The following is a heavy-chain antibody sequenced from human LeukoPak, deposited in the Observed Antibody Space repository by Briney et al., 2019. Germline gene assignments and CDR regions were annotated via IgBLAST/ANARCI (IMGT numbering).Heavy chain of an antibody. CDR1: GGSITQTNY. D-gene: IGHD6-19*01. CDR2: VNLQGGT. CDR3: ARAGLGGTYLNWFES. V-gene: IGHV4-4*02. J-gene: IGHJ5*01. Sequence: SETLSLTCDVSGGSITQTNYWTWVRQPPGKGLEWIGEVNLQGGTNYNPSLLRRVAISVDTSANHVSLQMTSVTAADTAVYYCARAGLGGTYLNWFESWGQGTLVTVSS.